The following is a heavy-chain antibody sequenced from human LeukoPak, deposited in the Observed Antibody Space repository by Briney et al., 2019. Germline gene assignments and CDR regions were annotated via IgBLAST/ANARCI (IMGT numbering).Heavy chain of an antibody. J-gene: IGHJ6*03. CDR3: ARGYGGNSGAYYYYYYMDV. CDR2: ISSSSSTI. Sequence: GGSLRLSCAASGFTFSSYSMNWVRQAPGKGLEWVSYISSSSSTIYYADSVKGRFTISRDNAKNSLYLQMNSLRAEDTAVYCCARGYGGNSGAYYYYYYMDVWGKGTTVTVSS. CDR1: GFTFSSYS. D-gene: IGHD4-23*01. V-gene: IGHV3-48*04.